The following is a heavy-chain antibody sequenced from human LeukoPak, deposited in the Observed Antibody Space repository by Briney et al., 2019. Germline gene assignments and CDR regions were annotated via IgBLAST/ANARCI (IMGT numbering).Heavy chain of an antibody. CDR2: INPSNSYT. CDR1: GYTFTDYY. J-gene: IGHJ4*02. CDR3: ARAYTYGLGY. D-gene: IGHD5-18*01. Sequence: GASVKVSCKASGYTFTDYYMHWVRQAPGQGLEWMGTINPSNSYTNYAQNFQGRVTMTRDTSTSTVYMELSSLRSEDTAVYYCARAYTYGLGYWGQGIPVTVSS. V-gene: IGHV1-46*01.